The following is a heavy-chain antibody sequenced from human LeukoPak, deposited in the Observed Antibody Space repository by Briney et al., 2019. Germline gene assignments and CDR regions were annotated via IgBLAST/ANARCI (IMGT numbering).Heavy chain of an antibody. CDR2: IIPIFGTA. CDR3: ARVGCSSTSCYALPVGYFDY. D-gene: IGHD2-2*01. J-gene: IGHJ4*02. V-gene: IGHV1-69*13. Sequence: SVKVSCNAFRRTFSSYAIRSGRQSPGQELEWMGGIIPIFGTANVAQNIKGRVTITEDESTNTAYMELSSLRSEDTAVYYCARVGCSSTSCYALPVGYFDYWGQGTLVTVSS. CDR1: RRTFSSYA.